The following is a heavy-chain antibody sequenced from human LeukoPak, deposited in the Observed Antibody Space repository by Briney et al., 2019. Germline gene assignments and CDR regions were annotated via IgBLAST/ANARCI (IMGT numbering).Heavy chain of an antibody. CDR1: GYTFSGYH. D-gene: IGHD6-13*01. Sequence: ASVKVSCKASGYTFSGYHMHWVRQAPGQGLEWMGWINPNSGATNYAQKFQGRVTMTRDTSINTAHMELSRPRSDDTAVYYCARDQQGNWFDPWGQGTLVTVSS. CDR3: ARDQQGNWFDP. J-gene: IGHJ5*02. CDR2: INPNSGAT. V-gene: IGHV1-2*02.